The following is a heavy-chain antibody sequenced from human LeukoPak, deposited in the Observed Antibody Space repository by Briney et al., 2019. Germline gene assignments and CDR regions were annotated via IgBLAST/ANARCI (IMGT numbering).Heavy chain of an antibody. CDR3: ARGHYYFDY. CDR2: IKQDGSEK. V-gene: IGHV3-7*01. Sequence: GGSLRPSCAASGFTFNTFWMSWVRQAPGKGLEWVANIKQDGSEKYYVDSVKGRFTIARDSAMNSLYLQMNSLRGEDTAVYYCARGHYYFDYWGQGTLVTVSS. J-gene: IGHJ4*02. CDR1: GFTFNTFW.